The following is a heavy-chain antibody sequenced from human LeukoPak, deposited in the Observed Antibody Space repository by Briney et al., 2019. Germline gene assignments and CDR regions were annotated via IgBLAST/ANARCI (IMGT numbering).Heavy chain of an antibody. CDR1: GGSISSYY. CDR2: IYYSGST. CDR3: ARDRIYDFWSGYHSKVQKYGMDV. D-gene: IGHD3-3*01. V-gene: IGHV4-59*01. Sequence: SETLSLTCTVSGGSISSYYWSWIRQPPGKGLEWIGYIYYSGSTNYNPSLKSRVTISVDTSKNQFSLKLSSVTAADTAVYYCARDRIYDFWSGYHSKVQKYGMDVWGQGTTVTVSS. J-gene: IGHJ6*02.